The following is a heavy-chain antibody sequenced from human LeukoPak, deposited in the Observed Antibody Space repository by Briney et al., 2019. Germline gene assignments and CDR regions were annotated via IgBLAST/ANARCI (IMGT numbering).Heavy chain of an antibody. V-gene: IGHV6-1*01. Sequence: SQTLSLACAISRHTVPSNSAAWNWIRKSPSRGLEWLGRTYYRPKWPKDYAVSVQSRITINPEHSMNTFSLQLRSVPPEDTAGYCGARLVGDQVDGWGQGTLVTASS. CDR2: TYYRPKWPK. J-gene: IGHJ4*01. CDR1: RHTVPSNSAA. D-gene: IGHD2-2*01. CDR3: ARLVGDQVDG.